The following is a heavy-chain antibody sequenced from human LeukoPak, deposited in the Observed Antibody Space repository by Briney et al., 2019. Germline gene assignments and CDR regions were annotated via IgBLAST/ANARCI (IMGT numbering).Heavy chain of an antibody. CDR2: IYYSGST. J-gene: IGHJ4*02. V-gene: IGHV4-59*01. CDR1: GGSISSYH. Sequence: SETLSLTCSVSGGSISSYHWSWIRQPPGKGLEWIGYIYYSGSTNYNPSLKSRVTISVDTSKNQFSLKLSSVTAADTAVYYCARTPLALYYGSGSYYFDYWGQGTLVTVSS. D-gene: IGHD3-10*01. CDR3: ARTPLALYYGSGSYYFDY.